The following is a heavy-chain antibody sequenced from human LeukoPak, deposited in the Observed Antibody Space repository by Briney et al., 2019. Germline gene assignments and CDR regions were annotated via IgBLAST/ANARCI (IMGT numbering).Heavy chain of an antibody. J-gene: IGHJ4*02. CDR1: GFIFSNYA. CDR2: IHARGHET. D-gene: IGHD4-23*01. CDR3: AKEAVVRYYFDY. Sequence: GGSLRLSCAASGFIFSNYAVSWVRQAPGKGLEWVSAIHARGHETYYTDFVKGRFTISRDNSKNTLYLEMGSLRADDTAVYYCAKEAVVRYYFDYWGQGTLVTVSS. V-gene: IGHV3-23*01.